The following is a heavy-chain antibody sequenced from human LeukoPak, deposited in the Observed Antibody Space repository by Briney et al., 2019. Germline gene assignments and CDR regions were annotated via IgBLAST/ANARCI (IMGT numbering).Heavy chain of an antibody. CDR2: IRTKANTYAT. D-gene: IGHD6-13*01. CDR1: GFTFSGSS. CDR3: TTSYSGNSWYDWFGP. Sequence: GGSLRLSCAASGFTFSGSSIHWVRQASGKGLEWVGLIRTKANTYATAYAASVTGRFTISRDDSKTTSYLQMNSLKTEDTALYFCTTSYSGNSWYDWFGPWGQGTLVTVSS. V-gene: IGHV3-73*01. J-gene: IGHJ5*02.